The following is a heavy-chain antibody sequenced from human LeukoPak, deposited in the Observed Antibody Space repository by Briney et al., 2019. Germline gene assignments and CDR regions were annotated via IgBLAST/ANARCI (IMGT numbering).Heavy chain of an antibody. J-gene: IGHJ4*02. Sequence: GGSLRLSCAASGFTFSDSYMGWIRQAPGKGLEWISYISSSGSLIYYADSVKGRFTISRDNSKNTLYLQMNSLRAEDTAVYYCARGPSGYHNTGGQGTLVTVSS. V-gene: IGHV3-11*04. D-gene: IGHD5-12*01. CDR3: ARGPSGYHNT. CDR1: GFTFSDSY. CDR2: ISSSGSLI.